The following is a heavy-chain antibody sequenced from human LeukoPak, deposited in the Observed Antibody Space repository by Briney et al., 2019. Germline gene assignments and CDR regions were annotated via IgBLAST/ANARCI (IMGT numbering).Heavy chain of an antibody. D-gene: IGHD3-22*01. CDR1: GGSISSYY. V-gene: IGHV4-59*08. CDR2: IYYSGST. Sequence: PSETLSLTCTVSGGSISSYYWSWIRQPPGKGLEWIGYIYYSGSTNYNPSLKSRVTISVDASKNQFSLKLSSVTAADTAVYYCARHSLSAYYYDSSGYYTLDYWGQGTLVTVSS. CDR3: ARHSLSAYYYDSSGYYTLDY. J-gene: IGHJ4*02.